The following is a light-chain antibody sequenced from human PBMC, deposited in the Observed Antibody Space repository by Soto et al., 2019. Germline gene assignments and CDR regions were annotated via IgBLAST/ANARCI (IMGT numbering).Light chain of an antibody. J-gene: IGKJ1*01. Sequence: EIVMTQSPATLSVSPGERATLSCRASQSVSSNLAWYQQKPGQAPRLLIYGASTRATGIPARFSGSGSGTDFTLTISRLEPEDFAVYYCQQHGSSRTFGQGTKVDIK. CDR2: GAS. CDR3: QQHGSSRT. CDR1: QSVSSN. V-gene: IGKV3-15*01.